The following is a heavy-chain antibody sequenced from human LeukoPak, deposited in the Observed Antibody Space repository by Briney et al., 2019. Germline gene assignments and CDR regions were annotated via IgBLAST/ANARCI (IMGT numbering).Heavy chain of an antibody. Sequence: SETLSLTCTISGGSIRTHYWTWIRQPPGKGLEWIGYVHYSGVTDYNPSLSIRVTISLDTSKSQFSLELRSVTAADTAVYYCARDQSEFDYWGQGTLVTVSS. J-gene: IGHJ4*02. CDR1: GGSIRTHY. CDR2: VHYSGVT. V-gene: IGHV4-59*11. CDR3: ARDQSEFDY.